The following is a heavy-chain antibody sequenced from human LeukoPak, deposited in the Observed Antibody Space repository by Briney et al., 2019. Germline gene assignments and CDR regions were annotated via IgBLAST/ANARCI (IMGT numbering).Heavy chain of an antibody. J-gene: IGHJ4*02. Sequence: GESLNISCKGSGYAFTSYWIGWVRQMPGKSLGWVGIIYPGDSHTRYSPSFQGQATISADKSISTAYLQWSSLKASDTAMYYCARDSYGYVATFDYWGQGALVTVSS. CDR1: GYAFTSYW. D-gene: IGHD5-18*01. V-gene: IGHV5-51*01. CDR3: ARDSYGYVATFDY. CDR2: IYPGDSHT.